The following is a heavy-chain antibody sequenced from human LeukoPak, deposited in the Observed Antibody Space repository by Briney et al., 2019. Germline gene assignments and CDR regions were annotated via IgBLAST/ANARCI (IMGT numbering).Heavy chain of an antibody. Sequence: PGGSLRLSCAVSGFTFDNYEMNWVRQAPGKGLEWISYISSSGTTTYYADSVKGRFTISRDNAKNSVYLQMKSLRVEDTALYYCARDHVGYSYGYNHWGQGTLVAVSS. V-gene: IGHV3-48*03. CDR1: GFTFDNYE. J-gene: IGHJ4*02. CDR2: ISSSGTTT. CDR3: ARDHVGYSYGYNH. D-gene: IGHD5-18*01.